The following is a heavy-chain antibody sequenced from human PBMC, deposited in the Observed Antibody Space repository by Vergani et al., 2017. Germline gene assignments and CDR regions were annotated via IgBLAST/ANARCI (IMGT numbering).Heavy chain of an antibody. J-gene: IGHJ6*03. Sequence: QVQLVESGGGLVKPGGSLRLSCAASGFTFSDYYMSWIRQAPGKGLEWIGEINHSGSTNYNPSLKSRVTISVDTSKNQFSLKLSSVTAAATAVYYCARATITMVLGVIIPYYYYYMDVWGKGTTVTVSS. V-gene: IGHV4-34*01. D-gene: IGHD3-10*01. CDR2: INHSGST. CDR1: GFTFSDYY. CDR3: ARATITMVLGVIIPYYYYYMDV.